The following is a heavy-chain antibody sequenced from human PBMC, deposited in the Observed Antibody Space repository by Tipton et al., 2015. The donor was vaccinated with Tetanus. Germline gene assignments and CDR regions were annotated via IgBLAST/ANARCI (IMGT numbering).Heavy chain of an antibody. J-gene: IGHJ4*02. D-gene: IGHD3-3*01. CDR1: GFTFSSYA. CDR3: AKANYDFWSGYGY. CDR2: ISGSGGST. V-gene: IGHV3-23*01. Sequence: SLRLSCAASGFTFSSYAMSWVRQAPGKGLEWVSAISGSGGSTYYADSVKGRFTISRDNSKNTLYLQMNSLRAEDTAVYYCAKANYDFWSGYGYWGQGTLVTVSS.